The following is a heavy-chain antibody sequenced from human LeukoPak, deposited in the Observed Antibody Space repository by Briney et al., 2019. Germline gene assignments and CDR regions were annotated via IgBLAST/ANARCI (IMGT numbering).Heavy chain of an antibody. Sequence: GGSLRLSCAASGFTITSFAMTWVREAPGKGLEWVSAISGSGGATYYADSVKGRFTISRDNSKNTLYLQMDSLRAEDTAVYYCAKDRTRLDYWGQGTLVTVSS. J-gene: IGHJ4*02. V-gene: IGHV3-23*01. CDR3: AKDRTRLDY. CDR1: GFTITSFA. CDR2: ISGSGGAT.